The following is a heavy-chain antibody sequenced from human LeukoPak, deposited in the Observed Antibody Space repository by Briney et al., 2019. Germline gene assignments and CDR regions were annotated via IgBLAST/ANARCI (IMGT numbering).Heavy chain of an antibody. CDR1: DGSISSTVYY. CDR3: ARTIIVIKRYFDF. J-gene: IGHJ4*02. D-gene: IGHD3-22*01. CDR2: IDYSGST. Sequence: SETLSLTCTVSDGSISSTVYYWGWIRQPSGKGLEWIGSIDYSGSTYYNPSLKSRVTISVDTSKNQFSLNLSSVTAADTAVYYCARTIIVIKRYFDFWGQGTLVTVSS. V-gene: IGHV4-39*01.